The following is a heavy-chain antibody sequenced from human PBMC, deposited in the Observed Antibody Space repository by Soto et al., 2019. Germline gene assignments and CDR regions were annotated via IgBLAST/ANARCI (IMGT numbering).Heavy chain of an antibody. Sequence: ASVKVSCKTSGYVFTSFAIHWMRQAPGQGPEWMGWINTGNGDSKYSEKFQDRVTITRDTSASTAYMEVSRLRSDDTAVYYCARDPRYCSGGSCRYFDYWGQGTLVTVSS. V-gene: IGHV1-3*04. CDR1: GYVFTSFA. D-gene: IGHD2-15*01. CDR2: INTGNGDS. J-gene: IGHJ4*02. CDR3: ARDPRYCSGGSCRYFDY.